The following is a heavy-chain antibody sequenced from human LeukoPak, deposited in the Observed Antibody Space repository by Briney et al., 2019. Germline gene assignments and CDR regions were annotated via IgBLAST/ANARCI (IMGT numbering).Heavy chain of an antibody. Sequence: GGSLRLSCVASGFTLSSYNMKWVRQAPGKGLEWVSAISGSGGSTYYADSVKGRFTISRDNSKNTLYLQMNSLRAEDTAVYYCAKSPMITFGLNWFDPWGQGTLVTVSS. CDR1: GFTLSSYN. J-gene: IGHJ5*02. V-gene: IGHV3-23*01. CDR3: AKSPMITFGLNWFDP. CDR2: ISGSGGST. D-gene: IGHD3-16*01.